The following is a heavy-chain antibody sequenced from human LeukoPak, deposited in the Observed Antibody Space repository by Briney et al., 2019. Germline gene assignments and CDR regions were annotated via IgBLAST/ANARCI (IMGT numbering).Heavy chain of an antibody. CDR2: IYYTGST. J-gene: IGHJ4*02. D-gene: IGHD3-16*01. Sequence: SETLSLTCTISGSSITSVSHYWGWIHQPPGKGLEWIGDIYYTGSTYYSPSLRSRVTMSVHTSENQFSLRLNSVTAVDTVVYYCARRWGNIVGVTYEYWGQGTLVTVSS. V-gene: IGHV4-39*01. CDR1: GSSITSVSHY. CDR3: ARRWGNIVGVTYEY.